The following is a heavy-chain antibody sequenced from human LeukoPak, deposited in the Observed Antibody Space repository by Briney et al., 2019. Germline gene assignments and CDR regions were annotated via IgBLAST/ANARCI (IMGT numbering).Heavy chain of an antibody. V-gene: IGHV3-30*18. Sequence: GGSLRLSCAASGFTFSSYGMHWVRQAPGKGLEWVAVISYDGSNKYYADSVKGRFTISRDNSKNTLYLQMNSLRAEDTAVYYCAKGLRGGRRVIRYYYGMDVWGQGTTVTVSS. CDR3: AKGLRGGRRVIRYYYGMDV. CDR1: GFTFSSYG. CDR2: ISYDGSNK. J-gene: IGHJ6*02. D-gene: IGHD3-9*01.